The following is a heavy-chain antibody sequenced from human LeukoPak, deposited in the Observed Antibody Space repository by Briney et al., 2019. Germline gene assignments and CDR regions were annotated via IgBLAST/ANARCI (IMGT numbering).Heavy chain of an antibody. CDR2: ISWDGGST. Sequence: GGSLRLSCAASGFTFDGYTMHWGRQAPGKGLEGVSRISWDGGSTYYADSVKGRFTISRDNSKNTLYLQMNSMRAEDTAVYYCAKRGTVTTFGHCDYWGQGTLVTVSS. V-gene: IGHV3-43D*04. D-gene: IGHD4-17*01. CDR1: GFTFDGYT. CDR3: AKRGTVTTFGHCDY. J-gene: IGHJ4*02.